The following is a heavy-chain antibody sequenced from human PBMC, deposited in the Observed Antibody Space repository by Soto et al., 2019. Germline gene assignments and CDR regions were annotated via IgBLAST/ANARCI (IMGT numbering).Heavy chain of an antibody. CDR2: ISSSSSYI. D-gene: IGHD3-10*01. Sequence: GGSLRLSCAASGFTFSSYSMNWVRQAPGKGLEWVSSISSSSSYIYYADSVKGRFTISRDNAKNSLYLQMNSLRAEDTAVYYCARGGITMVRGGPSYYYYGMDVWGQGTTVTVSS. CDR1: GFTFSSYS. CDR3: ARGGITMVRGGPSYYYYGMDV. J-gene: IGHJ6*02. V-gene: IGHV3-21*01.